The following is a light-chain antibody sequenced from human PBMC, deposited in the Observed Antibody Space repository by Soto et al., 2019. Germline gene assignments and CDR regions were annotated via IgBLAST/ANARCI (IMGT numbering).Light chain of an antibody. Sequence: EIVVTQSPGTLSLSPGERASLSCRASQSVTSSYLAWYQQKPGQAPRLLIYVASNRATGIPDRFSGSGSGTDFTLTINRLEPEDFAVYYCQQYNNWPPLTFGGGTKVEI. V-gene: IGKV3-20*01. CDR1: QSVTSSY. CDR2: VAS. CDR3: QQYNNWPPLT. J-gene: IGKJ4*01.